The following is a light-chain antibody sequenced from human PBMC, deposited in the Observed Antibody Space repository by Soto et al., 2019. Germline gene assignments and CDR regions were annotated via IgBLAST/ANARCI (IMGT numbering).Light chain of an antibody. Sequence: QSVLTQPRSVSGSPGQSVTISCTGTSSDVGGYNYVSWYQQHPGKAPKLMIYDVSKRPSGVPDRFSGSKSGNTASLTISGLQAEDEADYYCCSYAGSXTPFGTGTKV. CDR2: DVS. V-gene: IGLV2-11*01. CDR3: CSYAGSXTP. J-gene: IGLJ1*01. CDR1: SSDVGGYNY.